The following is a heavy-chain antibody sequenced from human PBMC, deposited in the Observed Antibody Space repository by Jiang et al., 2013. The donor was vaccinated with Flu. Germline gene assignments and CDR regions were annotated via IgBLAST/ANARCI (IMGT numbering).Heavy chain of an antibody. D-gene: IGHD2-21*02. J-gene: IGHJ1*01. V-gene: IGHV1-69*04. CDR3: ARDAYCGGDCSDAEYFQH. CDR2: IIPILGIA. CDR1: GGTFSSYA. Sequence: SGAEVKKPGSSVKVSCKASGGTFSSYAISWVRQAPGQGLEWMGRIIPILGIANYAQKFQGRVTITADKSTSTAYMELSSLRSEDTAVYYCARDAYCGGDCSDAEYFQHWGQGTLVTVSS.